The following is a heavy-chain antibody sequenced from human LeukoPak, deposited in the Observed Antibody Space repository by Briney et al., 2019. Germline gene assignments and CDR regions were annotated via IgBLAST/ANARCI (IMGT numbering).Heavy chain of an antibody. CDR2: INPNSGGT. V-gene: IGHV1-2*02. CDR3: ARANYYDILTGYYHYYYYMDV. D-gene: IGHD3-9*01. J-gene: IGHJ6*03. Sequence: GASVKVSCKASGYTFTGYYMHWVRQAPGQGLEWMGWINPNSGGTNYAQKFQGRVTMTRDTSISTAYMELSRLRSDDTAVYYCARANYYDILTGYYHYYYYMDVWGKGTTVTISS. CDR1: GYTFTGYY.